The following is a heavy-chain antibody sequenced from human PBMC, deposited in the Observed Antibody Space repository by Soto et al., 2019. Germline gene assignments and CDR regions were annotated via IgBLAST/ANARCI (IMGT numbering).Heavy chain of an antibody. CDR2: INPNSGGT. CDR1: GYPFTGFY. Sequence: VKVSCKASGYPFTGFYLHWVRQAPGQGLEWMGWINPNSGGTNYAPKFQGRVTLTRDTSITTAYMELNRLGSDDTAVYYCAILASIKFFAPGGPFDIWGQGTAVTVSS. J-gene: IGHJ3*02. CDR3: AILASIKFFAPGGPFDI. V-gene: IGHV1-2*02. D-gene: IGHD3-16*01.